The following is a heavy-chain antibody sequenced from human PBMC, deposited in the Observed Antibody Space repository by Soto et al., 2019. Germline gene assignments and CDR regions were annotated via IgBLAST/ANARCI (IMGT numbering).Heavy chain of an antibody. J-gene: IGHJ6*03. CDR1: GCTFSSYG. CDR3: AKGDCSGGSCYYYYYMDV. D-gene: IGHD2-15*01. V-gene: IGHV3-30*18. Sequence: GGSLRLSCAASGCTFSSYGMHWVRQAPGKGLEWVAVISYDGSNKYYADSVKGRFTISRDNSKNTLYLQMNSLRAEDTAVYYCAKGDCSGGSCYYYYYMDVWGKGTTVTVSS. CDR2: ISYDGSNK.